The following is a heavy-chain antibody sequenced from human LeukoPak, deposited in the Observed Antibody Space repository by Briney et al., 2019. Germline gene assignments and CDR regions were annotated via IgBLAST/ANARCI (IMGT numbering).Heavy chain of an antibody. CDR1: GGSITGYF. CDR2: IYASGST. D-gene: IGHD1-26*01. CDR3: ARYSGSYRGFDY. Sequence: SETLSLTCTVSGGSITGYFWSWIRQPPGKGLDWIGFIYASGSTNYNPSLNSRVTISVDTSKNQFSLKLHSVTAADTAVYYCARYSGSYRGFDYWGQGTLVTVSS. J-gene: IGHJ4*02. V-gene: IGHV4-59*01.